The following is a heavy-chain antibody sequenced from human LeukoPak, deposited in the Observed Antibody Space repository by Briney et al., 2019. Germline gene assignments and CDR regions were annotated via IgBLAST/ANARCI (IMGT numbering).Heavy chain of an antibody. V-gene: IGHV4-34*01. J-gene: IGHJ4*02. D-gene: IGHD1-26*01. Sequence: SETLSLTCAVYGGSFSGYYWSWIRQPPGKGLEWIGEINHSGSTNYNPSLKSRVTISVDTSKNQFSLKLSSVTAADTAVYYCARSLFRGTAFDYWGQGTLVTVSS. CDR1: GGSFSGYY. CDR2: INHSGST. CDR3: ARSLFRGTAFDY.